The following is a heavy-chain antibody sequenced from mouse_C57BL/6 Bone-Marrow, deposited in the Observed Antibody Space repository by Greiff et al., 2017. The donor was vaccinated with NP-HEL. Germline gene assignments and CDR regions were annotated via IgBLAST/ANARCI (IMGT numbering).Heavy chain of an antibody. Sequence: EVKLVESGGGLVQPGGSLSLSCAASGFTFTDYYMSWVRQPPGKALEWLGFIRNKANGYTTEYSASVKGRFTISRDNSQSILYLQMNALRAEDSATYYCARRITTVGPGLWYFDVWGTGTTVTVSS. J-gene: IGHJ1*03. V-gene: IGHV7-3*01. CDR1: GFTFTDYY. CDR2: IRNKANGYTT. CDR3: ARRITTVGPGLWYFDV. D-gene: IGHD1-1*01.